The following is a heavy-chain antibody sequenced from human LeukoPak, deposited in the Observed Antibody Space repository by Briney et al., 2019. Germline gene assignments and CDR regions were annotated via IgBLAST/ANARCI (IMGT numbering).Heavy chain of an antibody. CDR2: VSYSGNT. V-gene: IGHV4-59*01. J-gene: IGHJ6*02. Sequence: SETLSLTCTVSGGSISTYYWVWIRQSPGKELEWIGYVSYSGNTNCNPSLKSRVTISVDTSKNQLSLKLSSMTAADTAVYYCARAGYCSATSCQWVPLVWGQGTRSPSP. CDR1: GGSISTYY. D-gene: IGHD6-19*01. CDR3: ARAGYCSATSCQWVPLV.